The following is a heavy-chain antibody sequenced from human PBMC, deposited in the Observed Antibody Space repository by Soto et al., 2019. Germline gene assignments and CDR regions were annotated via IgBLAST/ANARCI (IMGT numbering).Heavy chain of an antibody. Sequence: ASVKVSCKASGYTFSNFAMHWVRQAPGQRLEWMGWINPGNGNTKYSQTFQGRVTITRDTSASTAYMELSSLRSEDTAVYYCARAVARGVKTIYYYGMDVWGQWTTVTVSS. CDR2: INPGNGNT. D-gene: IGHD3-10*01. CDR1: GYTFSNFA. V-gene: IGHV1-3*01. J-gene: IGHJ6*02. CDR3: ARAVARGVKTIYYYGMDV.